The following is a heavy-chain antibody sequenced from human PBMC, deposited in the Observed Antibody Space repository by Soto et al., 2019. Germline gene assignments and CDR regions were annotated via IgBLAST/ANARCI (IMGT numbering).Heavy chain of an antibody. J-gene: IGHJ5*02. CDR2: INAGNGNT. CDR3: ARIKDVKDGDNWFDP. D-gene: IGHD2-8*01. Sequence: ASVNVSCKASGYTFTRYAMHWVRQAPGQRLEWMGWINAGNGNTKYSQKFQGRVTITRDTSASTAYMELSSLRSEDTAVYYCARIKDVKDGDNWFDPWGQGTLVTVSS. CDR1: GYTFTRYA. V-gene: IGHV1-3*01.